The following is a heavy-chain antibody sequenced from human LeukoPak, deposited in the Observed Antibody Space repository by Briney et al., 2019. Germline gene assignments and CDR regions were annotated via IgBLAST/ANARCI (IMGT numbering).Heavy chain of an antibody. CDR3: AGNIVVVPAAPRVGIDY. CDR2: INHSGST. D-gene: IGHD2-2*01. Sequence: SETLSLTCAVYGGSFSGYYWSWIRQPPGKGLEWIGEINHSGSTNYNPSLKSRVTISVDTSKNQFPLKLSSVTAADTAVYYCAGNIVVVPAAPRVGIDYWGQGTLVTVSS. J-gene: IGHJ4*02. V-gene: IGHV4-34*01. CDR1: GGSFSGYY.